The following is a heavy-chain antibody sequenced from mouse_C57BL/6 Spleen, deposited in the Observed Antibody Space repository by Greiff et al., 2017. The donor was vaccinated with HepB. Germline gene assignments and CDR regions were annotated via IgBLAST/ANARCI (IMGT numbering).Heavy chain of an antibody. CDR1: GYTFTSYW. CDR3: AREEIYYDYDGYYFDY. Sequence: QVQLQQPGTELVKPGASVKLSCKASGYTFTSYWMHWVKQRPGQGLEWIGNINPSNGGTNYNEKFKSKATLTVDKSSSTAYMLLSSLTSEDSAVYYCAREEIYYDYDGYYFDYWGQGTTLTVSS. V-gene: IGHV1-53*01. J-gene: IGHJ2*01. D-gene: IGHD2-4*01. CDR2: INPSNGGT.